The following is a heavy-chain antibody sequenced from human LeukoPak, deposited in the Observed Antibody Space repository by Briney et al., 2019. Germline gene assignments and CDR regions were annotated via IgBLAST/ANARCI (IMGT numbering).Heavy chain of an antibody. CDR2: ISGSGGTA. V-gene: IGHV3-23*01. D-gene: IGHD3-16*01. CDR1: GFTFSIYA. Sequence: GGSLRLSCAASGFTFSIYAMSWVREAPGKGMEWVSAISGSGGTAYYADSVKGRFTISRDNSKNTLYLQMNSLRDEDTGVYYCAKGLRTGVGPYMGYHYYMDVWGKGATVTVSS. J-gene: IGHJ6*03. CDR3: AKGLRTGVGPYMGYHYYMDV.